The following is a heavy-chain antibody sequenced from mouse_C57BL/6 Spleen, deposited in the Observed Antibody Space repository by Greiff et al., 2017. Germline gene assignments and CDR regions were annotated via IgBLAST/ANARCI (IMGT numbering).Heavy chain of an antibody. CDR3: ARGGYPYYFDN. CDR1: GYTFTSYT. V-gene: IGHV1-4*01. D-gene: IGHD3-1*01. Sequence: QVHVKQSGAELARPGASVKMSCKASGYTFTSYTMHWVKQRPGQGLEWIGYINPSSGYTKYNQKFKDKATLTADKSSSTAYMQLSSLTSEDSAVYYCARGGYPYYFDNWVQGTPLTVSP. J-gene: IGHJ2*01. CDR2: INPSSGYT.